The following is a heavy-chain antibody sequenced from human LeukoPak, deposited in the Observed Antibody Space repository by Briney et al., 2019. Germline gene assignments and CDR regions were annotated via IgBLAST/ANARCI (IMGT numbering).Heavy chain of an antibody. V-gene: IGHV3-30*02. J-gene: IGHJ5*02. CDR2: IRNDGSMK. D-gene: IGHD2-2*01. Sequence: QAGGSLRLSCAASGFTFSSYGMHWVRQAPGKGLEWVAFIRNDGSMKYYADSVKGRFTISRDNSKNTLYLQMNNLRTEDMAVYYCAKSDIIVVSDAKGNWFDPWGQGSLVTVSS. CDR1: GFTFSSYG. CDR3: AKSDIIVVSDAKGNWFDP.